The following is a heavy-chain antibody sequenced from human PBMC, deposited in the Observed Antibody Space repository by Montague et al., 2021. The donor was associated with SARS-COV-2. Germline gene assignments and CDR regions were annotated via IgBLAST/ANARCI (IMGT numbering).Heavy chain of an antibody. CDR1: GGSISSGGYY. V-gene: IGHV4-31*03. D-gene: IGHD3-3*01. J-gene: IGHJ2*01. Sequence: TLSLTCTVSGGSISSGGYYWSWIRQHPGKGLEWIGYIYYSGSTYYNPSLKSRVTISVDTSKNQFSLKLSSVTAADTAVYYCARSSAPCITIFGVSKTYWYLDLWGRGTLVTVSS. CDR2: IYYSGST. CDR3: ARSSAPCITIFGVSKTYWYLDL.